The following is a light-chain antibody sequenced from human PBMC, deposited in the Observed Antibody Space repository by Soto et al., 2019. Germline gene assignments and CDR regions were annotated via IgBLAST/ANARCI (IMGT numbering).Light chain of an antibody. CDR2: DAS. Sequence: DLPLTPSLFTLSATVGAPVTITCRASQTINSCLAWYQQKPGKAPKFLIYDASILESGVPSRFSGSGSGTEFTLTVSSLQPEDFATYYCQQDNNYSWTFGQGTKVDIK. CDR3: QQDNNYSWT. CDR1: QTINSC. J-gene: IGKJ1*01. V-gene: IGKV1-5*01.